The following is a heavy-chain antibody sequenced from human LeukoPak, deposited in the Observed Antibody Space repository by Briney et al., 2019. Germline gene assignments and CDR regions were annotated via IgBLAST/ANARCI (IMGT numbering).Heavy chain of an antibody. CDR3: ARGGRSGLTY. V-gene: IGHV4-34*01. D-gene: IGHD6-19*01. CDR2: INHSGST. CDR1: GGSFSGYY. Sequence: SETLSLTCAVYGGSFSGYYWSWIRQPPGKGLEWIGEINHSGSTNYNPSLKSRVTISVDTSKNQFSLKLSSVAAADTAVYYCARGGRSGLTYWGQGTLVTVSS. J-gene: IGHJ4*02.